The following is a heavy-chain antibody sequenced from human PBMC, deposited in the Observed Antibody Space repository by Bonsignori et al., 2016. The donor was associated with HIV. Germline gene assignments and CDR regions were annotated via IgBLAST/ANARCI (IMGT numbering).Heavy chain of an antibody. D-gene: IGHD7-27*01. V-gene: IGHV1-46*01. CDR3: ARDATLTGDGSYWYFDL. J-gene: IGHJ2*01. Sequence: WVRQAPGQGLEWMGIINPSGGSTSYAQKFQGRVTMTRDTSTSTVYMELSSLRSEDTAVYYCARDATLTGDGSYWYFDLWGRGTLVTVSS. CDR2: INPSGGST.